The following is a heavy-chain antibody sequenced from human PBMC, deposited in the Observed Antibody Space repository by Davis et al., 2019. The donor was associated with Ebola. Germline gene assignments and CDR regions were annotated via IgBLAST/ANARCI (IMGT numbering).Heavy chain of an antibody. J-gene: IGHJ4*02. CDR3: ARQILRLESQLLWPSFDY. V-gene: IGHV1-8*01. D-gene: IGHD1-1*01. CDR2: MNPNSGNT. Sequence: ASVKVSCKASGYTFTSYDINWVRQATGQGLEWMGWMNPNSGNTGYAQKFQGRVTMTRNTSISTAYMELSSLRSEDTAVYYCARQILRLESQLLWPSFDYWGQGALVTVSS. CDR1: GYTFTSYD.